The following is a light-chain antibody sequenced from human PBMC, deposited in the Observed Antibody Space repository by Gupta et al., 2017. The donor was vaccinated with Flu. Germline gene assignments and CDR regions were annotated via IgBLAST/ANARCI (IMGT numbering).Light chain of an antibody. V-gene: IGKV1-33*01. Sequence: DIQMTQSPSSLSASVGDRGTITCQASQDISNYLKWYQQKPGKAPKLLLYDASNLETGVPSRFSGSGSGTDFTFTISRLQPEDIATYYCQQYDNRITFGQGTRLEIK. J-gene: IGKJ5*01. CDR3: QQYDNRIT. CDR2: DAS. CDR1: QDISNY.